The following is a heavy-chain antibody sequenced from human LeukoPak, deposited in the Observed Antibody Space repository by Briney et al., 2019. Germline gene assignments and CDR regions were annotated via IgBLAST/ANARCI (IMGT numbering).Heavy chain of an antibody. D-gene: IGHD3-10*01. CDR1: GFTFRSNA. V-gene: IGHV3-23*01. J-gene: IGHJ4*02. CDR3: AKRGNYFEFDY. Sequence: PGGSLRLSCAASGFTFRSNAMSWVRQAPGKGLKWVSIISGDGDGTYYADSVKGRFTISRDNSKNTLYLQMNNLRAEDTAVYYCAKRGNYFEFDYWGQGTLVTVSS. CDR2: ISGDGDGT.